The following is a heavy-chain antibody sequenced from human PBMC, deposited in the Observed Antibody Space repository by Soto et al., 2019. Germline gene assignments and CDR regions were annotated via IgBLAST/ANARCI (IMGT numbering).Heavy chain of an antibody. CDR2: IYPGDSDT. D-gene: IGHD5-18*01. J-gene: IGHJ6*02. CDR3: ATQSGYSYGYQIYYYYGMDV. V-gene: IGHV5-51*01. CDR1: GYSFTSYW. Sequence: GESLKISCKVSGYSFTSYWIGWVRQMPGKGLEWMGIIYPGDSDTRYSPSFQGQVTISADKSISTAYLQWSSLKASDTAMYYCATQSGYSYGYQIYYYYGMDVWGQGTTVTVSS.